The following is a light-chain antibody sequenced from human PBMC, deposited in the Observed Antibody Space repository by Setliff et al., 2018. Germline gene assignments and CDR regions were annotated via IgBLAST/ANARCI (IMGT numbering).Light chain of an antibody. CDR2: DVT. CDR3: SSFTTTKTLFV. V-gene: IGLV2-14*03. CDR1: STDIGAYNY. Sequence: QSALARTASVSGSPGQSITISCTGTSTDIGAYNYVSWYQQHPGKAPKLLIYDVTNRPSGVSDRFSGSKSGNTASLTISGLQSEDEADYYCSSFTTTKTLFVFGTGTKVTVL. J-gene: IGLJ1*01.